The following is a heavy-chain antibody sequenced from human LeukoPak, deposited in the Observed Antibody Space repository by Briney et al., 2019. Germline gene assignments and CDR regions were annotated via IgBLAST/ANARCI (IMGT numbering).Heavy chain of an antibody. Sequence: GGSLRLSCAASGFIFSSYSMNWVRQAPGKGLEWVSSISGSSSYIYYADSVKGRFTISRDNAKKSLYLQMNSLRAEDTAVYYCARDMSEYYNSSGYRVFWGQGTLVTVSS. J-gene: IGHJ4*02. V-gene: IGHV3-21*01. CDR1: GFIFSSYS. CDR3: ARDMSEYYNSSGYRVF. D-gene: IGHD3-22*01. CDR2: ISGSSSYI.